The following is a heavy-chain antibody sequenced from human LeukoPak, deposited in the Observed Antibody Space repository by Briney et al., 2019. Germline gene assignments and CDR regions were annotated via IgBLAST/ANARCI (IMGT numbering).Heavy chain of an antibody. J-gene: IGHJ5*02. Sequence: SETLSLTCTVSGGSISSSSYYWGWIRQPPGKGLEWIGSIYYSGSTYYNPSLKSRVTISVDTSKNQFSLKLSSVTAADTAVYYCARRTSRAGPWGQGTLVTVSS. D-gene: IGHD6-13*01. CDR1: GGSISSSSYY. CDR2: IYYSGST. CDR3: ARRTSRAGP. V-gene: IGHV4-39*01.